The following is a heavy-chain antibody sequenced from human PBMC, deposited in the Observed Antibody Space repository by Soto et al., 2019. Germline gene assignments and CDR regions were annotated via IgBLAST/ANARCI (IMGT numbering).Heavy chain of an antibody. CDR3: ATDLGTVVTQKDYDYYGMDV. CDR1: GYTLTELS. CDR2: FDPEDGET. V-gene: IGHV1-24*01. Sequence: GASVKVSCKVSGYTLTELSMHWVRQAPGKGLEWMGGFDPEDGETIYAQKFQGRVTMTEDTSTDTAYMELSSLRSEDTAVYYCATDLGTVVTQKDYDYYGMDVWGQGTTVTVSS. J-gene: IGHJ6*02. D-gene: IGHD3-22*01.